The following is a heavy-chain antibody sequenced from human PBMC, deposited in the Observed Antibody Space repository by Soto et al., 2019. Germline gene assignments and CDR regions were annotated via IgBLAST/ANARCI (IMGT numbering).Heavy chain of an antibody. D-gene: IGHD6-19*01. CDR1: GFTFSNAW. V-gene: IGHV3-15*01. J-gene: IGHJ4*02. CDR2: MKRKSDGGKT. CDR3: ATSGSGWDYFDY. Sequence: EVQLVESGGGLVKPGGSLRLSCAGSGFTFSNAWMSWVRQAPGKGLEWVGRMKRKSDGGKTDYDASVKGRFTISRDDSKNTLYLQMNSLKTEDTAVYYCATSGSGWDYFDYWGQGILVTVSS.